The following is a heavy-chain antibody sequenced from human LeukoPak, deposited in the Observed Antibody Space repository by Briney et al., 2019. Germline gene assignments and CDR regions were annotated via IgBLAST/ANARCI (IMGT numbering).Heavy chain of an antibody. CDR2: IKEDGSDK. D-gene: IGHD5-12*01. V-gene: IGHV3-7*01. J-gene: IGHJ4*02. Sequence: PGGSLRPSCAASEFTFSSYWMKWVRQAPGKGLEWVASIKEDGSDKYYVDSVKGRFSISRDNAKNSLFLQMNSLRTEDTAVYYCARGGHFNFDYWGQGTLVIVSS. CDR3: ARGGHFNFDY. CDR1: EFTFSSYW.